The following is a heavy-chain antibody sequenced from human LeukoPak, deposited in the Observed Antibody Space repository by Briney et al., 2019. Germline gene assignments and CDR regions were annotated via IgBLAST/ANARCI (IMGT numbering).Heavy chain of an antibody. Sequence: SSETLSLTCTVSGVSISSYYWSWIRQPPGKGLEWIGCTHYSGATNYNPSLKSRVTISVDTSKNQLSLKLSSVTAADTAVYYCARDRYGGNSGEFDYWGQGTLVTVSS. CDR3: ARDRYGGNSGEFDY. CDR1: GVSISSYY. J-gene: IGHJ4*02. CDR2: THYSGAT. D-gene: IGHD4-23*01. V-gene: IGHV4-59*01.